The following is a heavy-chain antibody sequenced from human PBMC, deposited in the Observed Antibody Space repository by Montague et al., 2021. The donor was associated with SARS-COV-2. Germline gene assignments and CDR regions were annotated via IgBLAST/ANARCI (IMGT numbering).Heavy chain of an antibody. CDR2: INHRGTS. CDR3: ARGRQHFNMIVVVMTGGEDCFDC. J-gene: IGHJ4*02. V-gene: IGHV4-34*01. D-gene: IGHD3-22*01. Sequence: SETLSLTCAVYGGSFSDCYWSWIRQPPGKGLEWIGEINHRGTSKYNPSLKSRVSISLDTSKNQFSLYLSSVTAADTAVYYCARGRQHFNMIVVVMTGGEDCFDCWGQGTLVTVS. CDR1: GGSFSDCY.